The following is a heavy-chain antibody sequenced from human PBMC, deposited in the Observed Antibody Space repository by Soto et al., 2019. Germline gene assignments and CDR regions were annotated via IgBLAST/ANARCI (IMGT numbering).Heavy chain of an antibody. CDR3: AREFPRYFDWFDP. J-gene: IGHJ5*02. V-gene: IGHV4-30-4*01. CDR2: IYYSGST. D-gene: IGHD3-9*01. CDR1: GGSISSGDYY. Sequence: SETLSLTCTVSGGSISSGDYYWSWIRQPPGKGLEWIGYIYYSGSTYYNPSLKSRVTISVDTSKNQFPLKLSSVTAADTAVYYCAREFPRYFDWFDPWGQGTLVTVSS.